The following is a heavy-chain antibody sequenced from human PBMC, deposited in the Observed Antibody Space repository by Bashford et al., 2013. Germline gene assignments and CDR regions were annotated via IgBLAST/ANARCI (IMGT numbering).Heavy chain of an antibody. J-gene: IGHJ4*02. D-gene: IGHD2-15*01. V-gene: IGHV3-23*01. CDR3: ARGYCSGGSCTEGY. CDR1: GIPFSTYG. CDR2: ISGSGGSI. Sequence: GGSLRLSCEASGIPFSTYGMSWVRQAPGKGLEWVSGISGSGGSIYYADSVKGRFTISRDNSKNTVYLQMNSLRDEDTAVYYCARGYCSGGSCTEGYWGQGTLVTVSS.